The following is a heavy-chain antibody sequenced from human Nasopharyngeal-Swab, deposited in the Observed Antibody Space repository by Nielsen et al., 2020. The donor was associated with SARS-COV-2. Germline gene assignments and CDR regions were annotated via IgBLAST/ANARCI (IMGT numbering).Heavy chain of an antibody. J-gene: IGHJ6*02. D-gene: IGHD3-10*01. CDR1: GGSISSSSYY. V-gene: IGHV4-39*01. Sequence: SETLSLTCTVSGGSISSSSYYWGWIRQPPGKGLEWIGSIYYSGSTYYNPSLKSRVTISVDTSKNQFSLKLSSVTAADTAVYYCAKIRGGHYYYYGMDAWGQGTTVTVSS. CDR3: AKIRGGHYYYYGMDA. CDR2: IYYSGST.